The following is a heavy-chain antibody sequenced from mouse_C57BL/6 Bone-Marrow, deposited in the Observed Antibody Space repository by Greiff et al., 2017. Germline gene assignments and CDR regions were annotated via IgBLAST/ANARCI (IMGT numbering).Heavy chain of an antibody. V-gene: IGHV1-50*01. Sequence: QVQLQQPGAELVKPGASVKLSCKASGYTFTSYWMQWVKQRPGQGLEWIGEIDPSDSYTNYNQKFKGKATLTVDTSSSTAYMQLSSLTSEDSAVYYCAREVTTDYAMDYWGQGTSVTVSS. D-gene: IGHD2-2*01. J-gene: IGHJ4*01. CDR1: GYTFTSYW. CDR3: AREVTTDYAMDY. CDR2: IDPSDSYT.